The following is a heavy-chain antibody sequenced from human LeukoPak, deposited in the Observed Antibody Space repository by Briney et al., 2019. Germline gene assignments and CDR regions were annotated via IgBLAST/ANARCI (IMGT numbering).Heavy chain of an antibody. CDR2: INHSGST. Sequence: KPSETLSLTCAVYGGSFSGYYWSWIRQPPGKGLEWIGEINHSGSTNYNPSLKSRVTISVDTSKNQFSLKLSSVTAADTAVYYCARWLRAVADWFDYWGQGTLVTVSS. CDR3: ARWLRAVADWFDY. J-gene: IGHJ4*02. CDR1: GGSFSGYY. D-gene: IGHD6-19*01. V-gene: IGHV4-34*01.